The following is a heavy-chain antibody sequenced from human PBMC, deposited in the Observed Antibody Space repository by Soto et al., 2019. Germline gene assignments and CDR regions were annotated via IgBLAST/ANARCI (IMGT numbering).Heavy chain of an antibody. J-gene: IGHJ4*02. V-gene: IGHV1-46*04. CDR2: ISPSGSTT. D-gene: IGHD5-18*01. Sequence: ASVKVSCKASGYTFSSYFMHWVRQAPGQGLEWMGIISPSGSTTVYAQKLQGRVTMTRDTSTNTAYMELSSLTFDDTAVYYCAREVVNTYGRGRAFDYWGQGTLVTVSS. CDR1: GYTFSSYF. CDR3: AREVVNTYGRGRAFDY.